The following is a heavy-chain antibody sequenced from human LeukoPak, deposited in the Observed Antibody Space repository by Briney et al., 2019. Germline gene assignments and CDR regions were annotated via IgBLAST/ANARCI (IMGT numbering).Heavy chain of an antibody. CDR2: INQDGSER. CDR3: ARDKLVGATTGSYFDL. D-gene: IGHD1-26*01. V-gene: IGHV3-7*01. Sequence: PAGSLRLTCAASGFTFTTYWMSWVRQAPGKGLEWVAIINQDGSERYYVDSVKGRFTISRDNAKNSLFLQMNTLRADDTAVYYCARDKLVGATTGSYFDLWGRGALVTVSS. J-gene: IGHJ2*01. CDR1: GFTFTTYW.